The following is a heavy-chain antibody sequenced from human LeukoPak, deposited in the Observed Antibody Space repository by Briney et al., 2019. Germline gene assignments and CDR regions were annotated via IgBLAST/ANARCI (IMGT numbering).Heavy chain of an antibody. CDR2: IYYSGST. CDR1: GYSISSGYY. D-gene: IGHD3-16*01. CDR3: ARHPPPGASLYYFDY. V-gene: IGHV4-38-2*01. J-gene: IGHJ4*02. Sequence: SETLSLTCAVSGYSISSGYYWAWIRQLPGKRLKWIESIYYSGSTYYNPSLKSRVTISVDTSKNQFSLKLSSVTATDTAVYYCARHPPPGASLYYFDYWGQGTLVTVSS.